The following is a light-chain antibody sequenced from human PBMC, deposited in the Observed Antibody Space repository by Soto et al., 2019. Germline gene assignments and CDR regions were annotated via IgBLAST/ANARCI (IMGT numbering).Light chain of an antibody. CDR3: QSYDSSLSGVV. Sequence: QSVLTQPPSVSGAPGQWVTISCTGSSSNIGAGYDVHWYQQLPETAPKLLIYGNSNRPSGVPDRFSGSKSGTSASLAITGLQAEDEADYYCQSYDSSLSGVVFGGGTKLTVL. J-gene: IGLJ2*01. V-gene: IGLV1-40*01. CDR2: GNS. CDR1: SSNIGAGYD.